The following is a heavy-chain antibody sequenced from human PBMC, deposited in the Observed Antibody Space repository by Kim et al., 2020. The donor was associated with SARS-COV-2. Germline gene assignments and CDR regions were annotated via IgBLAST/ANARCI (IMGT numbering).Heavy chain of an antibody. D-gene: IGHD6-19*01. J-gene: IGHJ4*02. CDR3: ARENPGGSGCPGY. V-gene: IGHV3-33*01. Sequence: GGSLRLSCAASGFTFSSYGMHWVRQAPGKGLEWVAVIWYDGSNKYYADSVKGRFTISRDNSKNTLYLQMNSLRAEDTAVYYCARENPGGSGCPGYWGQGTLVTVSS. CDR2: IWYDGSNK. CDR1: GFTFSSYG.